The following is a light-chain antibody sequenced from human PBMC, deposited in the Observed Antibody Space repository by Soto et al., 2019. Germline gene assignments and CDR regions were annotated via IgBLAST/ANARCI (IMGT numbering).Light chain of an antibody. CDR3: SSYTSKSSLI. Sequence: QSVLTQPASVSGSPGQSITISCAGTMRDVGAYNLVSWYQQHPGRAPQLIIYEVRNRPSGISFRFSGSKSGNTASLTISGLQAEDEAHYYCSSYTSKSSLIFGGGTKGTVL. J-gene: IGLJ2*01. CDR2: EVR. CDR1: MRDVGAYNL. V-gene: IGLV2-14*01.